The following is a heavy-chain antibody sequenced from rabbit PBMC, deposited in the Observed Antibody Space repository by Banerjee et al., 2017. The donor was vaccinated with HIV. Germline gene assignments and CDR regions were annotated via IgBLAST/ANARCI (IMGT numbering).Heavy chain of an antibody. V-gene: IGHV1S40*01. J-gene: IGHJ4*01. CDR2: INGVTGKA. D-gene: IGHD2-1*01. Sequence: RQAPGKGLEWIACINGVTGKAVYASWAKGRFTFSKTSSTTVTLQMTSLTAADTAIYFCARGSAAMTMVITGFYFNLWGPGTLVTVS. CDR3: ARGSAAMTMVITGFYFNL.